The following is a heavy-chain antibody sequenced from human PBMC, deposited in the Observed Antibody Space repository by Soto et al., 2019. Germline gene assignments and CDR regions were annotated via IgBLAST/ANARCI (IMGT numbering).Heavy chain of an antibody. V-gene: IGHV4-34*01. CDR3: ASGITMVRGYYYGMDV. D-gene: IGHD3-10*01. Sequence: SETLSLTCAVYGGSFSGYYWSWIRQPPGKGLEWIGEINHSGSTNYSPSLKSRVTISVDTSKNQFSLKLSSVTAADTAVYYCASGITMVRGYYYGMDVWGQGTTVTVSS. CDR1: GGSFSGYY. J-gene: IGHJ6*02. CDR2: INHSGST.